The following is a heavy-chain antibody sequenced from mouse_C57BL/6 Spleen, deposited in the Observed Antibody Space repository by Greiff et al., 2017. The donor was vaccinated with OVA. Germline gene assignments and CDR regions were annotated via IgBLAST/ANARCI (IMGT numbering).Heavy chain of an antibody. Sequence: VQLQQSGAELVRPGASVTLSCKASGYTFTDYEMHWVKQTPVNGLEWIGAIDPETGGTAYNQKFKGKAILTADKSSSTAYMELRSLTSEDSTVYYCTRNFHYYGSSYWYFDVWGTGTTVTVSS. CDR1: GYTFTDYE. V-gene: IGHV1-15*01. CDR3: TRNFHYYGSSYWYFDV. D-gene: IGHD1-1*01. J-gene: IGHJ1*03. CDR2: IDPETGGT.